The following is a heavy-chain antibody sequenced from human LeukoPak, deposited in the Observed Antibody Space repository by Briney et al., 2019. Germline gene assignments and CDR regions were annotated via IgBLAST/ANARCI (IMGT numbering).Heavy chain of an antibody. V-gene: IGHV3-23*01. CDR1: GFTFSSHS. J-gene: IGHJ4*02. CDR2: ISPSGGST. D-gene: IGHD6-19*01. CDR3: SAQPEALAGGLHY. Sequence: GGSLRLSCAVSGFTFSSHSMTWVRQAPGKGLDWVSTISPSGGSTFYADSVKGRFAVSSNNSRNTLYLQMNTLRAEDTAVYYCSAQPEALAGGLHYWGQGALVTVSS.